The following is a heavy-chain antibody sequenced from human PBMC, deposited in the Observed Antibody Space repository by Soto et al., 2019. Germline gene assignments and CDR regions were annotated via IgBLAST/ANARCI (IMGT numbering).Heavy chain of an antibody. J-gene: IGHJ4*02. D-gene: IGHD1-26*01. V-gene: IGHV1-2*02. CDR3: ARDLAKGGGSAGFDY. CDR2: INPKSGGT. CDR1: GDTFTANY. Sequence: ASMKVSCKASGDTFTANYIHWVRQAPGQGFEWMGWINPKSGGTKYPQKFQGRVTMTRDTSPRTVYMTLTRLTSDDTAVSYCARDLAKGGGSAGFDYWGQGTLVTVSS.